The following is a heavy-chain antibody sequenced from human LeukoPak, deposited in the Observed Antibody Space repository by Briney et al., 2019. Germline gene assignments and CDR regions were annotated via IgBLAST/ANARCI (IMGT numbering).Heavy chain of an antibody. Sequence: QPGGSLRLSCAASEFTFSSYGMHWVRQAPDKGLEWVAVIWYDGSNKYYADSVKGRFTISRDHSKNTLYLQMNSLRAEDTAVYYCAREVGATAFDYWGQGTLVTVSS. CDR2: IWYDGSNK. CDR1: EFTFSSYG. J-gene: IGHJ4*02. CDR3: AREVGATAFDY. V-gene: IGHV3-33*01. D-gene: IGHD1-26*01.